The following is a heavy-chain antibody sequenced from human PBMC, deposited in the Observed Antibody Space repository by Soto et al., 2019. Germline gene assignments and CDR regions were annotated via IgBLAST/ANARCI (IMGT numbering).Heavy chain of an antibody. CDR2: ISSSSSYI. CDR3: AMGSRGYSSGWSHYYYYGMDV. V-gene: IGHV3-21*01. CDR1: GFTFSSYS. Sequence: GSLRLSCAASGFTFSSYSMKWVRQAPGKGLEWVSSISSSSSYIYYADSVKGRFTISRDNAKNSLYLQMNGLRAEDTAVYYCAMGSRGYSSGWSHYYYYGMDVWGQGTTVTVSS. J-gene: IGHJ6*02. D-gene: IGHD6-19*01.